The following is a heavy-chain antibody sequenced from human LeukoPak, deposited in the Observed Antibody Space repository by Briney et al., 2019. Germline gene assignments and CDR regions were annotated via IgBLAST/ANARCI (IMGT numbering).Heavy chain of an antibody. J-gene: IGHJ3*02. CDR2: ISDGGGIT. D-gene: IGHD4-11*01. V-gene: IGHV3-23*01. Sequence: GGSLRLSCAASEFTFSTYAMTWVRQAPGKGLERVSTISDGGGITYYADSVEGRFTISRDNSKSTLYLQMNSLRGEDTALYYCARGGDYDAFGIWGQGTMVTVSS. CDR1: EFTFSTYA. CDR3: ARGGDYDAFGI.